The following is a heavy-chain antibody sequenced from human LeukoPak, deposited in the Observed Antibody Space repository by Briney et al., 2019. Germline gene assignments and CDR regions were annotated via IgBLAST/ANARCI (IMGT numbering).Heavy chain of an antibody. CDR2: LSGSGDTT. CDR1: GFAFRSFD. Sequence: GGSLRLSCAASGFAFRSFDMSWVRQAPGKGLEWVSSLSGSGDTTYYADSVKGRFTISRDNSNNTLYLQMNSLRAEDTALYYCAKDRSLTLPTFERSDYYYYWGQGTLVTVSS. CDR3: AKDRSLTLPTFERSDYYYY. D-gene: IGHD3-22*01. J-gene: IGHJ4*02. V-gene: IGHV3-23*01.